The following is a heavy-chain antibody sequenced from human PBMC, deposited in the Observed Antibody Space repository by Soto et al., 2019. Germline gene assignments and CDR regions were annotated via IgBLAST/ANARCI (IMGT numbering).Heavy chain of an antibody. CDR1: GFTIGSYG. D-gene: IGHD3-10*01. J-gene: IGHJ4*02. CDR2: LWYDGDDK. Sequence: QVLLVESGGGMVQPGTSLRLSCAASGFTIGSYGMHWVRQAPGKGLEWVAGLWYDGDDKYYGDSVKGRLTISRDNSRNTRYLQMNSLRAEDTAVYYCVRGPYYGLYYFDSWGQGTLVTVSS. V-gene: IGHV3-33*01. CDR3: VRGPYYGLYYFDS.